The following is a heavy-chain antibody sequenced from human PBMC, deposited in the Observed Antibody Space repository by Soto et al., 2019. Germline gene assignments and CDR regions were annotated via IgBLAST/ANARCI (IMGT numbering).Heavy chain of an antibody. CDR1: GLIFSDVW. J-gene: IGHJ4*02. CDR3: TTSNLEVDF. V-gene: IGHV3-15*01. Sequence: VGSLRLSGAASGLIFSDVWMTWVRQAQGKGLEWVGRIKTKPDDGTIDYAAPVRGRFTISRDDSKNTLYLQMTSLTPDDTGVYYCTTSNLEVDFWGPGTLVTVAS. D-gene: IGHD1-1*01. CDR2: IKTKPDDGTI.